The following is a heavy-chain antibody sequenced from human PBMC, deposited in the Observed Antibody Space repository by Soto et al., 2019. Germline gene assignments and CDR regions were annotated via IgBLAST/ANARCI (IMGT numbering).Heavy chain of an antibody. J-gene: IGHJ4*02. CDR2: MNPNSGNT. Sequence: ASVKVSCKASGYTFTSYDINWVRQATGQGLEWMGWMNPNSGNTGYAQKFQGRVTMTRNTSISTAYMELSSLRSEDTAVYYCARIPPRAAARWGDYWGQGTLVTVSS. CDR3: ARIPPRAAARWGDY. V-gene: IGHV1-8*01. D-gene: IGHD6-6*01. CDR1: GYTFTSYD.